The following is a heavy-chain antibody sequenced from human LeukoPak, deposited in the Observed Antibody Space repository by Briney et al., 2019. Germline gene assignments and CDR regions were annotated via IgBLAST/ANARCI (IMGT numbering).Heavy chain of an antibody. V-gene: IGHV3-30*03. D-gene: IGHD1-26*01. CDR1: GFTFSSYG. CDR3: ASTFYGELLGPFDY. J-gene: IGHJ4*02. Sequence: LPGRSLRLSCAASGFTFSSYGMHWVRQAPGKGLEWVAVISYDGSNKYYADSVKGRFTISRDNSKNTLYLQMNSLRAEDTAVYYCASTFYGELLGPFDYWGQGTLVTVSS. CDR2: ISYDGSNK.